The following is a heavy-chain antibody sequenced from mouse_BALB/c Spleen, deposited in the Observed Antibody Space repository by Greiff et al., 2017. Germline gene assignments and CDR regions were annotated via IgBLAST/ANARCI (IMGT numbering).Heavy chain of an antibody. V-gene: IGHV5-4*02. CDR3: ARDQVRRRISAMDD. D-gene: IGHD2-14*01. J-gene: IGHJ4*01. Sequence: EVQRVESGGGLVKPGGSLKLSCAASGFTFSDYYMYWVRQTPEKRLEWVATISDGGSYTYYPDSVKGRFTISRDNAKNNLYLQMSSLKSEDTAMYYCARDQVRRRISAMDDWGQGTSVTVSS. CDR1: GFTFSDYY. CDR2: ISDGGSYT.